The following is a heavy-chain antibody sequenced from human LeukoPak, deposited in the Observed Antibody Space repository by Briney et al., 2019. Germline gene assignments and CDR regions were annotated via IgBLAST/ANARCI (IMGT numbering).Heavy chain of an antibody. CDR3: ASLLRTVTNIDY. D-gene: IGHD4-11*01. Sequence: ASVKVSCMASGYTFPSYFMHWVRQAPGQGLEWMGRINPNTGGTNYAQKFQGRVTMTSDTSINTAYMELNRLRSDDTAVYYCASLLRTVTNIDYWGQGTLVTVSS. CDR2: INPNTGGT. V-gene: IGHV1-2*06. CDR1: GYTFPSYF. J-gene: IGHJ4*02.